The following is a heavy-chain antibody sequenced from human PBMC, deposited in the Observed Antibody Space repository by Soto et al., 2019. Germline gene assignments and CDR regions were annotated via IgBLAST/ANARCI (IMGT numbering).Heavy chain of an antibody. D-gene: IGHD2-2*02. J-gene: IGHJ1*01. Sequence: GESLKISCKGSGYSFTSYWIGWVRQMPGKGLEWMGIIYPGDSDIRYSPSFQGQVTISADKSISMASLQWSSLKASDTAMYYCARCSYTNMVRSHLAYWAQGTLVPVSS. CDR3: ARCSYTNMVRSHLAY. CDR1: GYSFTSYW. CDR2: IYPGDSDI. V-gene: IGHV5-51*01.